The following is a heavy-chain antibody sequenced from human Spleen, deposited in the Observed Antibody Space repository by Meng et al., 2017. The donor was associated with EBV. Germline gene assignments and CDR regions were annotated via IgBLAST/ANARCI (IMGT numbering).Heavy chain of an antibody. D-gene: IGHD6-19*01. CDR2: ITPIFGTS. J-gene: IGHJ5*02. CDR3: ARLNDYSSGSTS. V-gene: IGHV1-69*01. Sequence: QVVQSGAEVKKPGFSMKVSCKASGGSFSSHSFSWVRQAPGQGLEWMAGITPIFGTSNYAQKFQDRVTISADESTTTVYLELSSLRSEDTAVYYCARLNDYSSGSTSWGQGTLVTVFS. CDR1: GGSFSSHS.